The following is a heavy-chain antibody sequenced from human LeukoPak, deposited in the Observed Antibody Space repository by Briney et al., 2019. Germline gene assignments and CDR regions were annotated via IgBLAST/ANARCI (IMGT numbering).Heavy chain of an antibody. D-gene: IGHD6-13*01. J-gene: IGHJ6*02. Sequence: GESLKISCKGSGYSFTSYWIGWVRQMPGKGLERMGIIYPGDSDTRYSPSFQGQVTISADKSISTAYLQWSSLKASDTAMYYCARQGSAAAGTLGGMDVWGQGTTVTVSS. CDR3: ARQGSAAAGTLGGMDV. CDR2: IYPGDSDT. V-gene: IGHV5-51*01. CDR1: GYSFTSYW.